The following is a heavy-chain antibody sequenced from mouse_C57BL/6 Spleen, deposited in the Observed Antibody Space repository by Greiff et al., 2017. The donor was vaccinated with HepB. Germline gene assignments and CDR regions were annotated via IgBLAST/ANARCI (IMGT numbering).Heavy chain of an antibody. CDR2: IYPGDGDT. CDR1: GYAFSSSW. D-gene: IGHD6-5*01. CDR3: ARLAYDPSY. J-gene: IGHJ3*01. Sequence: VQRVESGPELVKPGASVKISCKASGYAFSSSWMNWVKQRPGKGLEWIGRIYPGDGDTNYNGNVKGKATLTADKSSSTAYMQLSSLTSEDSAVYFCARLAYDPSYWGQGTLVTVSA. V-gene: IGHV1-82*01.